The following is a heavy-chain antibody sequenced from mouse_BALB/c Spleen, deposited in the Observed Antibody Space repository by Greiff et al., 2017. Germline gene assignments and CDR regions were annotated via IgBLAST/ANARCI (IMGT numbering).Heavy chain of an antibody. CDR3: ARHEGNSFAY. D-gene: IGHD2-1*01. Sequence: EVHLVESGGDLVKPGGSLKLSCAASGFTFSSYGMSWVRQTPDKRLEWVATISSGGSYTYYPDSVKGRFTISRDNAKNTLYLQMSSLKSEDTAMYYWARHEGNSFAYWGQGTLVTVSA. CDR1: GFTFSSYG. CDR2: ISSGGSYT. J-gene: IGHJ3*01. V-gene: IGHV5-6*01.